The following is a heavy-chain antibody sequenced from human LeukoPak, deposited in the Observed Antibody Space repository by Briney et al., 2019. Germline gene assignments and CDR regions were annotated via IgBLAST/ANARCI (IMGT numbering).Heavy chain of an antibody. J-gene: IGHJ4*02. D-gene: IGHD1-26*01. V-gene: IGHV3-30*02. CDR1: GFIFSG. CDR3: TKDRPPWANEY. CDR2: IRYDGSDK. Sequence: GGSLRLSCAASGFIFSGMHWVRQAPGKGLEWVAFIRYDGSDKYYADFVKGRFTISRDNSKNTLYLQMNSLRPEDTAVYYCTKDRPPWANEYWGQGTLVTVSS.